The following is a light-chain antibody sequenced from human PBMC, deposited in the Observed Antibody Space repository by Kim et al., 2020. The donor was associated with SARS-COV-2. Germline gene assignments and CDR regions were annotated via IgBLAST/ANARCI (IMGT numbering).Light chain of an antibody. CDR1: SLRKYY. V-gene: IGLV3-19*01. J-gene: IGLJ2*01. CDR2: DEN. Sequence: SSELTQDPAVSLALGQTVRITCQGDSLRKYYATWYQQKSGQAPVLVIYDENERPAGIPDRFSGSTLGNTASLTITGAHAADQADYYCGSRDTSGNHVVFG. CDR3: GSRDTSGNHVV.